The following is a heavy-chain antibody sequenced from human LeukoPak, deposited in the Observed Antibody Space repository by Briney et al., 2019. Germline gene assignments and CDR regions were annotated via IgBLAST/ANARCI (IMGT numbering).Heavy chain of an antibody. CDR2: IYYSGST. J-gene: IGHJ4*02. CDR3: ARHRVGITRDFDY. D-gene: IGHD1-26*01. V-gene: IGHV4-59*08. CDR1: GGSISGYY. Sequence: SETLSLTCTVSGGSISGYYWSWIRQPPGKGLEWIGYIYYSGSTNYNPSLKSRVTISVDTSKNQFSLKLSSVTAADTAVYYCARHRVGITRDFDYWGQGTLVTVSS.